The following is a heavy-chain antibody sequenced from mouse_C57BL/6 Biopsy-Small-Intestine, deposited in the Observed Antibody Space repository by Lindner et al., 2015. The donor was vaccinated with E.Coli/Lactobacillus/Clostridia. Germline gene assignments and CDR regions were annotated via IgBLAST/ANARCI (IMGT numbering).Heavy chain of an antibody. CDR3: TITLLWSYYSYDVHFDY. Sequence: VQLQESGADLVKPGASVKLSCKASGYTFTSYWMHWVKQRPGQGLEWIGEIDPSNGDTNYNEKFKSKATLTVDKSSSTAYMQLSSLTSEDSAVYYCTITLLWSYYSYDVHFDYWGHGTTLTVSS. CDR2: IDPSNGDT. D-gene: IGHD2-12*01. J-gene: IGHJ2*01. CDR1: GYTFTSYW. V-gene: IGHV1S16*01.